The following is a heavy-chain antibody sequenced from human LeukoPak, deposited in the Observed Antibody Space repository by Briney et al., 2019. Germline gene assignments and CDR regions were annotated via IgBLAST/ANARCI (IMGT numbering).Heavy chain of an antibody. CDR3: AGATAPGTGRAFHY. CDR2: VRHSGST. CDR1: GESITAYY. Sequence: SETLSLTCAVYGESITAYYWTWIRQPPGKRLEWIGEVRHSGSTNYNPSLKSRVTMSVDMSKNQFPLKLNSVTAADTAVYYCAGATAPGTGRAFHYWAQGNLVPVSS. J-gene: IGHJ4*02. D-gene: IGHD3-10*01. V-gene: IGHV4-34*01.